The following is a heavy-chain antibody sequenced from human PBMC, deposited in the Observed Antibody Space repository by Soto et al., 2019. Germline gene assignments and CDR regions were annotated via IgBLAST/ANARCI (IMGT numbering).Heavy chain of an antibody. CDR2: INPNSGGT. CDR3: AKEPSTAKPEGVDF. Sequence: ASVKVSCKASGYTFSDYYIHWVRQAPGQGLEWMGWINPNSGGTKYAPKFQGGVTMTRDTSITTAYMELSRLRSGDTAVYYCAKEPSTAKPEGVDFWGQGTLVTVSS. CDR1: GYTFSDYY. D-gene: IGHD1-1*01. V-gene: IGHV1-2*02. J-gene: IGHJ4*02.